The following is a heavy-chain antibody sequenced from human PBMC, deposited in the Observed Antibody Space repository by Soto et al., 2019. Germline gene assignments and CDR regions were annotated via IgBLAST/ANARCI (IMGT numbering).Heavy chain of an antibody. Sequence: GALLPSCAASGFTFSSYGMHWVRQAPGQGLEWVAFISYYESNKYYADSVKGRFTISRDNSRTTLYLQMNSLRAEDTAVYFCAKRRNVLRFLEWSSGMEVWGQGTMVTVYS. J-gene: IGHJ6*02. CDR1: GFTFSSYG. CDR2: ISYYESNK. CDR3: AKRRNVLRFLEWSSGMEV. V-gene: IGHV3-30*18. D-gene: IGHD3-3*01.